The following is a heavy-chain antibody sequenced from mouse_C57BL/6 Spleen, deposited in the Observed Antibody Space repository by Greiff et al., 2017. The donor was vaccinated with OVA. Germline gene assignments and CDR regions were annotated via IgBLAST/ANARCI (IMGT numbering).Heavy chain of an antibody. CDR1: GYSFTSYY. CDR2: IYPGSGNT. D-gene: IGHD1-1*01. V-gene: IGHV1-66*01. Sequence: QVQLQQSGPELVKPGASVKISCKASGYSFTSYYIHWVKQRPGQGLEWIGWIYPGSGNTKYNEKFKGKATLTADTSSSTAYMQLSSLTSEDSAVYYCARGRDFITTVVGDWYFDVWGTGTTVTVSS. CDR3: ARGRDFITTVVGDWYFDV. J-gene: IGHJ1*03.